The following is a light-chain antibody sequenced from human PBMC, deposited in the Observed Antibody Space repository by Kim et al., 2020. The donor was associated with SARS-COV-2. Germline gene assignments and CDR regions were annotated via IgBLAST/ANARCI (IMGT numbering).Light chain of an antibody. CDR1: GSNIGAGYN. V-gene: IGLV1-40*01. CDR2: GNN. CDR3: QSYDSSLSGSV. Sequence: RVTISCTGSGSNIGAGYNVHWYQQIPGAAPQLLIFGNNNRPSGVPDRFSGSKSGTSASLAITGLQAEDEAEYFCQSYDSSLSGSVFGGGTKLTVL. J-gene: IGLJ2*01.